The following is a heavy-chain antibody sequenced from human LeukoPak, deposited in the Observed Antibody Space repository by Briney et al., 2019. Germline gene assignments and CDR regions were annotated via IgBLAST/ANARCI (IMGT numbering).Heavy chain of an antibody. J-gene: IGHJ5*02. CDR1: GDSVSSNSAA. V-gene: IGHV6-1*01. CDR3: ARAGDFDWLLGWFDP. CDR2: TYYRSKWYN. D-gene: IGHD3-9*01. Sequence: SQTLSLTCAISGDSVSSNSAAWNWIRQSPSRGLEWLGRTYYRSKWYNDYAVSVKSRITINPDTSKNQFSLQLNSVPPEDTAVYYCARAGDFDWLLGWFDPWGQGTLVTVSS.